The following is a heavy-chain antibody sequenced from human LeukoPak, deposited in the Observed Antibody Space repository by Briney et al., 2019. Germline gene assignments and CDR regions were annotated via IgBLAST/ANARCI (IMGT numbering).Heavy chain of an antibody. CDR2: ISVSDTT. D-gene: IGHD6-13*01. V-gene: IGHV3-23*01. CDR1: GFIFSSYA. CDR3: ALSGGSNWYGLEC. J-gene: IGHJ4*02. Sequence: PGGSLRLSCAASGFIFSSYAMSWVRQAPGKGLEWISAISVSDTTYYADSVKGRFTISRDNSKTTLYLQMNSLRAEDTAVYYCALSGGSNWYGLECWGQGTLVTVSS.